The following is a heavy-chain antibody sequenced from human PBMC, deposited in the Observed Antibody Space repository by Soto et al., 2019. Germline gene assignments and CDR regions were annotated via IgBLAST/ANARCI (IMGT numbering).Heavy chain of an antibody. V-gene: IGHV4-31*03. CDR3: ARHPSSSWSYYYYMDV. CDR1: GGSISSGGYY. J-gene: IGHJ6*03. CDR2: IYYSGST. D-gene: IGHD6-6*01. Sequence: TLSLTCTVSGGSISSGGYYWSWIRQHPGKGLEWIGCIYYSGSTYYNLSLKSRVTISVDTSKNQFSLKLSSVTAADTAVYYCARHPSSSWSYYYYMDVWGKGTTVTVSS.